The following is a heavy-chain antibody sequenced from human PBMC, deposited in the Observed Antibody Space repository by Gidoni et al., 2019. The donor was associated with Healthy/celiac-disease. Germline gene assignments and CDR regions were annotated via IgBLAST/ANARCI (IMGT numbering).Heavy chain of an antibody. CDR1: GGSISSSSYY. Sequence: QLQLQESGPGLVKPSETLSLTCTVSGGSISSSSYYWGWIRQPPGKGLEWIGSIDYSGSTYDNTSLKSRVTISVDTSKNQFSLKLSSVTAADTAVYYCARHRSYYDILTGYHKGNWFDPWGQGTLVTVSS. J-gene: IGHJ5*02. D-gene: IGHD3-9*01. V-gene: IGHV4-39*01. CDR3: ARHRSYYDILTGYHKGNWFDP. CDR2: IDYSGST.